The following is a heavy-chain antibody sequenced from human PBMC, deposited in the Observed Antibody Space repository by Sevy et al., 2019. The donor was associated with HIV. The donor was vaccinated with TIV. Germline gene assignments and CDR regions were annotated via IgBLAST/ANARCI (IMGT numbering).Heavy chain of an antibody. Sequence: GGSLRLSCAASGFTFPTYAMSWVRQAPGKGLEWVSTIRGSGGTTHYADSVKGRFTVYRDNFKITLFLQMNSLRAEDTAVYYCAKEGLITRNRWRIDSWGQGTLVTVSS. CDR1: GFTFPTYA. CDR2: IRGSGGTT. CDR3: AKEGLITRNRWRIDS. J-gene: IGHJ4*02. V-gene: IGHV3-23*01. D-gene: IGHD3-22*01.